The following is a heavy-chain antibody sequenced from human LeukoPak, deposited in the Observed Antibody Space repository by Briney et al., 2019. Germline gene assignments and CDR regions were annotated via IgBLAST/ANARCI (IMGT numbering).Heavy chain of an antibody. V-gene: IGHV1-69-2*01. CDR1: GYTFTDYY. D-gene: IGHD5-18*01. J-gene: IGHJ4*02. CDR2: VDSEDGET. CDR3: ANSGYSYGRTFDY. Sequence: ASVKVSCKVSGYTFTDYYMHWVQQAPGKGLEWMGLVDSEDGETIYAEKFQGRVTITADTSTDTAYMELSSLRSEDTAVYYCANSGYSYGRTFDYWGQGTLVTVSS.